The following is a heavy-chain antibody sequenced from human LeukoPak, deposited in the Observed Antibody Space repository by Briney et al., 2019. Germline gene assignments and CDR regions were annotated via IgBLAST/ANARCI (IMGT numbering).Heavy chain of an antibody. CDR2: ISGDGGST. D-gene: IGHD3-9*01. Sequence: GGSLRLSCAASGFTFDDYAMHWVRQAPGKGLEWVSLISGDGGSTDYADSVKGRFTSSRDNSKNSLYLQMNSLKTEDTALYYCAKAGSYDILTLDYWGQGTLVTVSS. CDR3: AKAGSYDILTLDY. J-gene: IGHJ4*02. CDR1: GFTFDDYA. V-gene: IGHV3-43*02.